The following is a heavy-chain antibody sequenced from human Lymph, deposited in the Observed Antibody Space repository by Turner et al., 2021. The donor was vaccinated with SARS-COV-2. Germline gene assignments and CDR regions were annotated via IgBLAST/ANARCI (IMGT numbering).Heavy chain of an antibody. V-gene: IGHV3-43*02. J-gene: IGHJ4*02. CDR1: GFTFDDYA. D-gene: IGHD2-15*01. CDR2: ISGGGGGT. Sequence: GESGGGVVQHGGSLRLSCAASGFTFDDYAMRWVREAPGKGLEGVSLISGGGGGTYYADSVKGRFTISRDNSKKSLSPQMSSLRAEATVLYYCAKDRGCCSCGSGYSRTYFDFWGQGTLVTVSA. CDR3: AKDRGCCSCGSGYSRTYFDF.